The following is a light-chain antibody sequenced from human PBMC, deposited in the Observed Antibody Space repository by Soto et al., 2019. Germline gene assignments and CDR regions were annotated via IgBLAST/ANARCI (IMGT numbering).Light chain of an antibody. CDR2: DAS. V-gene: IGKV3-11*01. Sequence: ETVLTQSPGTLSLSPGERATLSCRASQSVRSDLAWYQQKPGQAPRLLIYDASNRATGIPARFSGSGSVTDFTLTISSLEPEDFAVYYCQQRSNWATFGPGTKVDIK. CDR1: QSVRSD. J-gene: IGKJ3*01. CDR3: QQRSNWAT.